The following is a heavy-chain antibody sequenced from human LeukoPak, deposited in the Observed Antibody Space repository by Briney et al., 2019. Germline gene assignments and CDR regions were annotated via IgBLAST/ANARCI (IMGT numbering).Heavy chain of an antibody. Sequence: GGSLILSCAASGFTFSSYSMNWVRQAPGKGLEWVAFIGSRTGNIYYADSVKGRFSISRDNAKDSVYLQMNSLRVDDTAVYYCARETEPLDYGDSTNLDYWGQGTLVTVSS. J-gene: IGHJ4*02. CDR2: IGSRTGNI. D-gene: IGHD4/OR15-4a*01. CDR3: ARETEPLDYGDSTNLDY. V-gene: IGHV3-21*01. CDR1: GFTFSSYS.